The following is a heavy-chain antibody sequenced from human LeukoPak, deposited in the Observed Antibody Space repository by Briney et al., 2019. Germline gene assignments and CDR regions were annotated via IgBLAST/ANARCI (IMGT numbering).Heavy chain of an antibody. CDR3: ARGPTEVSGSYRWFDP. D-gene: IGHD1-26*01. J-gene: IGHJ5*02. CDR1: GYTFTRYD. V-gene: IGHV1-8*01. Sequence: ASVKVSCKASGYTFTRYDINWVRQATGQGLEWMGWMNPNRGNTGYVQKSQGRVTMTRDTSISTAYLELSSLRSEDTAVYYCARGPTEVSGSYRWFDPWGQGTLVTVSS. CDR2: MNPNRGNT.